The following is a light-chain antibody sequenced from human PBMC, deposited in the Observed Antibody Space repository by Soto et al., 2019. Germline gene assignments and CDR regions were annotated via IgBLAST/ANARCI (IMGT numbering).Light chain of an antibody. J-gene: IGLJ2*01. Sequence: QAVLTQSPSASASLGASVKLTCVLSSGPTNYAVEWHHQQPEKGPRYLMRLNSDGSHNRGDGIPDRFSGSSSGTERYLTISRLQSEDEADYYCQTWGTGTVIFGGGTQMTVL. CDR3: QTWGTGTVI. CDR2: LNSDGSH. CDR1: SGPTNYA. V-gene: IGLV4-69*01.